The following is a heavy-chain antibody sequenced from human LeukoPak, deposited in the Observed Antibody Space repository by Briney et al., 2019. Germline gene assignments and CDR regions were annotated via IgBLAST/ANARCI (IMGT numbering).Heavy chain of an antibody. D-gene: IGHD3-10*01. J-gene: IGHJ6*02. CDR3: ARASITMVRGVTYYYGMDV. Sequence: PGGSLRLSCAASGFTFSRYSMNWVRQAPGKGLEWVSYISSSNNTIDYADSVKGRFSISRDNAKNSLYLQMNSLRAEDTAVYYCARASITMVRGVTYYYGMDVWGQGTTVTVSS. CDR1: GFTFSRYS. CDR2: ISSSNNTI. V-gene: IGHV3-48*04.